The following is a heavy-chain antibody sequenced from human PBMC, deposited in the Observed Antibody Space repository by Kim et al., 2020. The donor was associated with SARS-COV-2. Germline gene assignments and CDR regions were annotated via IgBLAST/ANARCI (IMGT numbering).Heavy chain of an antibody. Sequence: ASVKVSCKVSGYTLTELSMHWVRQAPGKGLEWMGGFDPEDGETIYAQKFQGRVTMTEDTSTDTAYMELSSLRSEDTAVYYCATEKIDEIGYSYGCFDYWGQGTLVTVSS. V-gene: IGHV1-24*01. CDR1: GYTLTELS. J-gene: IGHJ4*02. D-gene: IGHD5-18*01. CDR2: FDPEDGET. CDR3: ATEKIDEIGYSYGCFDY.